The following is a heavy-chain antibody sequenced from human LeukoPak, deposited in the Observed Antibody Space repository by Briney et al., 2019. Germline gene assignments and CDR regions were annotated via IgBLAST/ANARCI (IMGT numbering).Heavy chain of an antibody. D-gene: IGHD2-21*02. CDR2: IYYSGST. Sequence: SETLSLTCTVSGGSVSSSEYYCDWIRQPPGKGLQWIGTIYYSGSTSYNPSLKSRVTISIDTFKNQLSLNLTSVTAADTAVYYCARRTMSDRDFDIWGQGTMVTVSS. J-gene: IGHJ3*02. CDR3: ARRTMSDRDFDI. V-gene: IGHV4-39*01. CDR1: GGSVSSSEYY.